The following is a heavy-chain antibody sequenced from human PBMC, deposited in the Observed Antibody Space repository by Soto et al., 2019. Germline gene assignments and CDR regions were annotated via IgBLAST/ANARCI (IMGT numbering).Heavy chain of an antibody. Sequence: GGSLRLSCAASGFIFSNQAMCWVRQGPGKGLEWVSCISDRGDETFFLDSVKGRLAISRDNAENSLYLQMNSLRDEDTAVYYCARGPNTAVAGRFDYWGQGTLVTVSS. D-gene: IGHD6-19*01. CDR2: ISDRGDET. CDR3: ARGPNTAVAGRFDY. J-gene: IGHJ4*02. V-gene: IGHV3-23*01. CDR1: GFIFSNQA.